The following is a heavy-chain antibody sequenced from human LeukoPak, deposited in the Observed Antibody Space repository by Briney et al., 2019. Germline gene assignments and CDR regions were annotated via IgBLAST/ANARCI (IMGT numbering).Heavy chain of an antibody. Sequence: GGSLRLSCAASGFTFRGYWMTWVRQAPGKGLEWVATIKPDGSDQYYVDSLRGRFTISRDNTKNSLYLQMNSLRAEDTAVYYCARSSGYDTFDYWGQGTLVTVSS. CDR3: ARSSGYDTFDY. J-gene: IGHJ4*02. V-gene: IGHV3-7*03. CDR2: IKPDGSDQ. D-gene: IGHD5-12*01. CDR1: GFTFRGYW.